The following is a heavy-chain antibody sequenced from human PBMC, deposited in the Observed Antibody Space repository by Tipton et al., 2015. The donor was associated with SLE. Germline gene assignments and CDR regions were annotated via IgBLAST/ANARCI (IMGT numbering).Heavy chain of an antibody. CDR3: ARSMLTTKRVFDY. J-gene: IGHJ4*02. CDR2: IYYPGSS. V-gene: IGHV4-59*01. D-gene: IGHD3-16*01. Sequence: TLSLTCTVSGGSMTDSYGGWIRQPPAKGLERIGYIYYPGSSNHNPSLKGRVTMSVDTSKNQFSLSVNSVTAADTAVYYCARSMLTTKRVFDYWGQGTLVTVSS. CDR1: GGSMTDSY.